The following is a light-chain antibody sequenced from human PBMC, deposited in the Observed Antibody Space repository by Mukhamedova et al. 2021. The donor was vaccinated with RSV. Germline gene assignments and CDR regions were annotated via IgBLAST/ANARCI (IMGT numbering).Light chain of an antibody. Sequence: GKAPKLLIYAASSLQSGVPSRFSGSGSGTDFTLTISRLEPEDFAVYYCQQYGSSPPRYTFGQGTKLEIK. CDR2: AAS. V-gene: IGKV1-16*01. CDR3: QQYGSSPPRYT. J-gene: IGKJ2*01.